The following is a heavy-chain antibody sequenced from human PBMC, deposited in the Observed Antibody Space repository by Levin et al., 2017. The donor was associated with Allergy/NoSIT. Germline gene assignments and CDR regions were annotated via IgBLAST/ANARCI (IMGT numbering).Heavy chain of an antibody. V-gene: IGHV3-30*18. D-gene: IGHD3-10*01. CDR3: AKDRGSGRSAIDY. J-gene: IGHJ4*02. CDR2: ISYDGSNK. CDR1: GFTFSNYG. Sequence: PGGSLRLSCAASGFTFSNYGMHWVRQAPGKGLEWVAVISYDGSNKYYADSVKGRFTISRDNSKNTLFLQMNSLRAEDTAVYYCAKDRGSGRSAIDYWGQGTLVTVSS.